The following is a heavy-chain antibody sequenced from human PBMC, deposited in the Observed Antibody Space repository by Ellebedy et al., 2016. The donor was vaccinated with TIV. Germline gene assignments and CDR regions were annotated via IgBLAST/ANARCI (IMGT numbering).Heavy chain of an antibody. J-gene: IGHJ6*02. CDR3: AREPRDPAIYYGMDV. V-gene: IGHV3-53*01. Sequence: PGGSLRLSCAASGFTVSSNYMSWVRQAPGKGLEWVSVIYSGCSTYYADSVKGRFTISRDNSKNTLYLQMNSLRAEDTAVYYCAREPRDPAIYYGMDVWGQGTTVTVSS. CDR1: GFTVSSNY. CDR2: IYSGCST. D-gene: IGHD5-18*01.